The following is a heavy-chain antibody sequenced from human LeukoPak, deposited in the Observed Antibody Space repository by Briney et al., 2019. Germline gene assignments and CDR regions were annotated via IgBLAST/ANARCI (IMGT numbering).Heavy chain of an antibody. D-gene: IGHD3-10*01. Sequence: SETLSLTCTVSGGSISSYYWSWIRQPPGKGLEWIGYIYYSGSTNYNPSLKSRVTISVDTSKNQFSLKLSSVTAADTAVYYCARDRDGDFDYWGQGTLVTVSS. J-gene: IGHJ4*02. CDR3: ARDRDGDFDY. CDR1: GGSISSYY. CDR2: IYYSGST. V-gene: IGHV4-59*01.